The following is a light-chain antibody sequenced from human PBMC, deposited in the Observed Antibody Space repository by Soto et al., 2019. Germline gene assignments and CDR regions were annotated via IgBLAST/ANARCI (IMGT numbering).Light chain of an antibody. CDR1: QSVSSSF. Sequence: EIVLTQSPGTLSLSPGERATLSCRASQSVSSSFLAWYQQKAGQAPRLLLFGASRRATGIPDRFRGSGSGTDFTLTITRLEPEDFAVYYCQQYGSAPWTFGLGTKVEIK. CDR2: GAS. J-gene: IGKJ1*01. CDR3: QQYGSAPWT. V-gene: IGKV3-20*01.